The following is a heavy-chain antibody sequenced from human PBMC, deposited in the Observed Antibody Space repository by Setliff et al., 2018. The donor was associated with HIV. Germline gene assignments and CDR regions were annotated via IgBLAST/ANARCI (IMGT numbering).Heavy chain of an antibody. V-gene: IGHV4-38-2*01. Sequence: SETLSLTCAVSGYSIRSGYYWGWIRQPPGKGLEWIGSIYYSGSTYYNPSLKSRVTISVDTSKNQFSLKLSSVTAADTAVYYCASRPWGAAAGSRYGMDVWGLGTTVTVSS. CDR2: IYYSGST. CDR3: ASRPWGAAAGSRYGMDV. D-gene: IGHD6-13*01. CDR1: GYSIRSGYY. J-gene: IGHJ6*02.